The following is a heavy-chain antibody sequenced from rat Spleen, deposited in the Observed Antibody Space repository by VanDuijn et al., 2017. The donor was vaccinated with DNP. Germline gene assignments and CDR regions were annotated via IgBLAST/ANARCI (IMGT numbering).Heavy chain of an antibody. J-gene: IGHJ3*01. CDR2: ISTGGGTT. CDR1: GFTFSDQY. Sequence: EVQLVESGGGLVQPGGSLKLSCAASGFTFSDQYMAWVRQAPTEGLEWVASISTGGGTTYYRDSVKGRFTISRDNAKSTLDLQMDSLRSEDTATYYCATGTFAYWGQGTLVTVSS. CDR3: ATGTFAY. V-gene: IGHV5-25*01.